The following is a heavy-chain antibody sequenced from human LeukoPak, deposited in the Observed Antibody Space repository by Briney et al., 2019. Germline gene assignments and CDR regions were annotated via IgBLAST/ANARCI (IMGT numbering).Heavy chain of an antibody. Sequence: PSQTLSLTCTVSGDSINSGTSYWSWIRQPAGKGLDWIGRIYTTGNTNYNPSLWRRVTISVDTSKNQFSLKLSSVTAADTAVYYCARLVTVLSNWRPHYYMDVWGKGTTVTISS. D-gene: IGHD1-1*01. CDR2: IYTTGNT. CDR1: GDSINSGTSY. J-gene: IGHJ6*03. CDR3: ARLVTVLSNWRPHYYMDV. V-gene: IGHV4-61*02.